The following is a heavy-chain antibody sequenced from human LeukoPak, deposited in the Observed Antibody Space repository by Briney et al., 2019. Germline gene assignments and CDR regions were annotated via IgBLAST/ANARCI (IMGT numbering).Heavy chain of an antibody. CDR2: ISGSGGST. J-gene: IGHJ4*02. D-gene: IGHD3-22*01. CDR3: AKAHDSSGYWFY. CDR1: GFTFSSYA. V-gene: IGHV3-23*01. Sequence: GGSLRLSCAASGFTFSSYAMSWVRQAPGKGLEWVSAISGSGGSTYYADSVKGRFTISRDNSKNTLYLQMNSLRAKDTAVYYCAKAHDSSGYWFYWGQGTLVTVSS.